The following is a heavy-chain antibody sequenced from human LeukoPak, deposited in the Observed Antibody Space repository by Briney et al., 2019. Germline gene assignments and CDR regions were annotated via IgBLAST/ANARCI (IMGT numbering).Heavy chain of an antibody. CDR1: GFTFSTYI. Sequence: PGGSLRLSCAASGFTFSTYIMNWVRQAPGKGLEWVSSIGVSSTYIYYADSVKGRFTISRDGAKNSLYLQMNSLRAEDTAVYYCARDASQFDSSGYYVSDFDYWGQGTLVTVSS. J-gene: IGHJ4*02. CDR2: IGVSSTYI. V-gene: IGHV3-21*01. D-gene: IGHD3-22*01. CDR3: ARDASQFDSSGYYVSDFDY.